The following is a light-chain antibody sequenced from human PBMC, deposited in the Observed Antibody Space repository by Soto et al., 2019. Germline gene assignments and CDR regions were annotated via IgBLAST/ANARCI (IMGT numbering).Light chain of an antibody. V-gene: IGKV1-5*01. J-gene: IGKJ1*01. CDR2: GAS. CDR3: QHDNSYSEA. Sequence: DIQMTQSPSTLSASVGDRVTIPCRASQRISSWLAWYQQKPGKAPKLLLYGASSLESGVPSRFSGSGSGTEFTLTISSLQPDDFATYYCQHDNSYSEAFGQGTKVDIK. CDR1: QRISSW.